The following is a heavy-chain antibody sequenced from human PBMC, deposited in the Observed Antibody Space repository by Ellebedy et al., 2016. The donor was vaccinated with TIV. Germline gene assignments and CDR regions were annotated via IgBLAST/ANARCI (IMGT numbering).Heavy chain of an antibody. CDR2: ISSDGSVK. J-gene: IGHJ3*02. V-gene: IGHV3-30*03. CDR1: GYRFSSYR. Sequence: GGSLRLXCAASGYRFSSYRIHWVRQAPTKGLEWVAVISSDGSVKHYTDPVKGRFSISRDNSKDTLYLQMDSLRPEDTAVYYCTISFAPQDDAFDIWGQGTMVTVSS. CDR3: TISFAPQDDAFDI.